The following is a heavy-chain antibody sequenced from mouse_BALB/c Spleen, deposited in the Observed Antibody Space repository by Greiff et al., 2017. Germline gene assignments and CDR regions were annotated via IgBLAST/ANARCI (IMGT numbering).Heavy chain of an antibody. D-gene: IGHD2-4*01. J-gene: IGHJ4*01. CDR3: ARAGYYDSDDAMDY. CDR1: GYTFSSYW. CDR2: ILPGSGST. Sequence: QVQLKESGAELMKPGASVKISCKATGYTFSSYWIEWVKQRPGHGLEWIGEILPGSGSTNYNEKFKGKATFTADTSSNTAYMQLSSLTSEDSAVYYCARAGYYDSDDAMDYWGQGTSVTVSS. V-gene: IGHV1-9*01.